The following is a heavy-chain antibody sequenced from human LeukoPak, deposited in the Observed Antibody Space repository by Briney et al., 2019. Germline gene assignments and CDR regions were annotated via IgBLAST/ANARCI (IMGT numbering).Heavy chain of an antibody. CDR1: GFTFSSYN. V-gene: IGHV3-21*01. CDR2: ISSSSSYI. Sequence: GGSLRLSCAASGFTFSSYNMNWVRQAPGKGLEWVSSISSSSSYIYYADSVKGRFTISRDNAKNSLYLQMNSLRAEDTAVYYCARRDKQWLANLFDYWGQGTLVTVSS. CDR3: ARRDKQWLANLFDY. J-gene: IGHJ4*02. D-gene: IGHD6-19*01.